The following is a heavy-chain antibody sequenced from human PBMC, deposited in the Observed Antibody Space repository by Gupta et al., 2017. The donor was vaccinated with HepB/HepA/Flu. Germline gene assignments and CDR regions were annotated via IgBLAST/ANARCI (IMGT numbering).Heavy chain of an antibody. CDR3: ARWGYCSSTSCPDAFDI. CDR1: GLTFGSWC. D-gene: IGHD2-2*01. CDR2: IKQDGSEK. J-gene: IGHJ3*02. V-gene: IGHV3-7*01. Sequence: EVQLVESGGGLVKPGGSVRPCGAASGLTFGSWCMSWVRQAPGKGLEWVANIKQDGSEKYYVDSVKGRFTISRDNAKNSLYLQMNSLRAEDTAVYYCARWGYCSSTSCPDAFDIWGQGTMVTVSS.